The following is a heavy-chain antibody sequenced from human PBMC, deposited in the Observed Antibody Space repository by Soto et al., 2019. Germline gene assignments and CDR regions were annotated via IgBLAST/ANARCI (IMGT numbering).Heavy chain of an antibody. Sequence: EVQLVESGGGLVQPGGSLRLSCAASGFTFSTYSMNWVRQAPGKGLEWISYISSGNPTVYYADSVRGRFTISRDNAKNSLHLQMKGLGDDDTAVYYCARGGWGHDYWGQGTLVTVSS. J-gene: IGHJ4*02. V-gene: IGHV3-48*02. D-gene: IGHD3-16*01. CDR1: GFTFSTYS. CDR3: ARGGWGHDY. CDR2: ISSGNPTV.